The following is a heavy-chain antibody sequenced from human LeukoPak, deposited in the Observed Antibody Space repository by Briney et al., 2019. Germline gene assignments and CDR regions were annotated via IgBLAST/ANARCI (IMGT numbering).Heavy chain of an antibody. V-gene: IGHV1-69*04. CDR3: ARDREGAASGGLLSAFDI. D-gene: IGHD6-13*01. CDR2: IIPILGIA. Sequence: GASVKVSCKASGGTFSSYTISWVRQAPGQGLEWMGRIIPILGIANYAQKFQGRVTITADKSTSTAYMELSSLRSEDTAVYYCARDREGAASGGLLSAFDIWGQGTMVTVSS. J-gene: IGHJ3*02. CDR1: GGTFSSYT.